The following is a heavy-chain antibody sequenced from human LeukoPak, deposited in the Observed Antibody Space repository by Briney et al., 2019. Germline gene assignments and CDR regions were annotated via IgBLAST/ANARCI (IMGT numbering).Heavy chain of an antibody. CDR1: GFTFSSYW. Sequence: PGRSMRLSCAASGFTFSSYWMSWVRQAPGKGLEWVGYIKPDGSGESYMDSVKGRFTISRDNTKNSLFLQMNSLRAEDTAMYYCAKGITGNVRFDHWGQGTMVTFSS. V-gene: IGHV3-7*01. CDR2: IKPDGSGE. J-gene: IGHJ4*02. D-gene: IGHD1-20*01. CDR3: AKGITGNVRFDH.